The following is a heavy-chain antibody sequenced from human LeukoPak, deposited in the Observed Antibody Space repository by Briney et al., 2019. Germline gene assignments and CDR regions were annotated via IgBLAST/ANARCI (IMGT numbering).Heavy chain of an antibody. CDR1: GFTFSSYG. Sequence: GGSLRLSCAASGFTFSSYGMHWVRQAPGKGLEWVAVISYDGSNKYYADSVKGRFTISRDNSKNTLYLQMNSLRAEDTAVYYCAKEGEYCSGGSCRRGYYFDYWGQGTLVTASS. CDR3: AKEGEYCSGGSCRRGYYFDY. D-gene: IGHD2-15*01. CDR2: ISYDGSNK. J-gene: IGHJ4*02. V-gene: IGHV3-30*18.